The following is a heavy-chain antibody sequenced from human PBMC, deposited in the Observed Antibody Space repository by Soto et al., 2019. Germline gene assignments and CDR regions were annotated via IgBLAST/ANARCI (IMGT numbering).Heavy chain of an antibody. J-gene: IGHJ1*01. CDR3: ARGKRFYECFEH. CDR1: VCSIIGYY. Sequence: SETLSLTCTFTVCSIIGYYWTWMLQSDGEGLEWIGRIYSSGSTNYNPSLKSRVTISLDTSMNYFSLRLSSVTAADTAVYYCARGKRFYECFEHWGKGILVNVS. V-gene: IGHV4-4*07. D-gene: IGHD3-3*01. CDR2: IYSSGST.